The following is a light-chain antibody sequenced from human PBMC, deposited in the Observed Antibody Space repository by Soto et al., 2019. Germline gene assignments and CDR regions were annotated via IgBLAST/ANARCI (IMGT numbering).Light chain of an antibody. CDR3: QQSLSNLIT. V-gene: IGKV1-39*01. J-gene: IGKJ5*01. Sequence: DIQMTQSPSPLSASVGDRVTITCRASQSISSYLNWYQQKPGKAPKLLIYAASSLQSGVPSRFSGSGSGTDFTLTISSLQPEDCATYYCQQSLSNLITFGQGTRLEIK. CDR2: AAS. CDR1: QSISSY.